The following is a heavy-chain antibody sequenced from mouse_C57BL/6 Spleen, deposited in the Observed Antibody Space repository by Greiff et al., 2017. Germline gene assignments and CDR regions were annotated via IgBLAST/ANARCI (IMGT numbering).Heavy chain of an antibody. V-gene: IGHV1-82*01. D-gene: IGHD2-4*01. CDR3: ARSTPIYYDYDGYFDY. CDR1: GYAFSSSW. Sequence: VQLQESGPELVKPGASVKISCKASGYAFSSSWMNWVKQRPGKGLEWIGRIYPGDGDTNYNGKFKGKATLTADKSSSTAYMQLSSLTSEDSAVYFCARSTPIYYDYDGYFDYWGQGTTLTVSS. CDR2: IYPGDGDT. J-gene: IGHJ2*01.